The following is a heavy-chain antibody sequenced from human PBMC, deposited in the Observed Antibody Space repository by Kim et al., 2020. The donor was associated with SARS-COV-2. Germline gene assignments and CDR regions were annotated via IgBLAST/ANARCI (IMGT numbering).Heavy chain of an antibody. J-gene: IGHJ2*01. CDR2: IDPSDSYT. Sequence: GESLKISCKGSGYSFTSYWISWVRQMPGKGLEWMGRIDPSDSYTNYSPSFQGHVTISADKSISTAYLQWSSLKASDTAMYYCARLLYYGDYVFGFGRLWYFDLWGRGTLVTVSS. CDR3: ARLLYYGDYVFGFGRLWYFDL. D-gene: IGHD4-17*01. V-gene: IGHV5-10-1*01. CDR1: GYSFTSYW.